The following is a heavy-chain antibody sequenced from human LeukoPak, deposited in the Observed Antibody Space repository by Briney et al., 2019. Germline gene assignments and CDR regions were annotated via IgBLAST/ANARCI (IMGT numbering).Heavy chain of an antibody. CDR2: INQSGRT. CDR3: ARGFEVAVAGPWFDP. CDR1: VGSFSGYQ. J-gene: IGHJ5*02. V-gene: IGHV4-34*01. Sequence: SETLSLTCAVSVGSFSGYQWTWIRQPPGKGLEWIGDINQSGRTNYNPSLESRLTISVDTSRNHFSLTLTSVTAADTAVYYCARGFEVAVAGPWFDPWGQGTLVSVSS. D-gene: IGHD6-19*01.